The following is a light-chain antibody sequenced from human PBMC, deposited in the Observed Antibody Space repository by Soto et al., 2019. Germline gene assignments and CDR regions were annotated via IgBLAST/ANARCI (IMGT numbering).Light chain of an antibody. CDR1: QSVSSSY. J-gene: IGKJ5*01. CDR3: QQYHNWPIA. Sequence: EICLTQSAVGLSFSRWGVSTLCCRSSQSVSSSYLAWYQQKPGQAPRLLIYGASSRATGIPDRFSGSGSGTEFTLAISSLQSEDFATYYCQQYHNWPIAFGQGTRLEIK. V-gene: IGKV3-20*01. CDR2: GAS.